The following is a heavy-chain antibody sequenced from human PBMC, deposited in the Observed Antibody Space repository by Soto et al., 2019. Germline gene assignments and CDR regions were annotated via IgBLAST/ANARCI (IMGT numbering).Heavy chain of an antibody. D-gene: IGHD6-19*01. CDR1: GFTFSDYY. V-gene: IGHV3-11*01. CDR3: ARWGRAVAADAFDI. J-gene: IGHJ3*02. Sequence: GGSLRLSCAASGFTFSDYYMSWIRQAPGKGLEWVSCISSSGSTIYYADSVKGRFTISRDNAKNSLYLQMNSLRAEDTAVYYCARWGRAVAADAFDIWGQGTMVTVSS. CDR2: ISSSGSTI.